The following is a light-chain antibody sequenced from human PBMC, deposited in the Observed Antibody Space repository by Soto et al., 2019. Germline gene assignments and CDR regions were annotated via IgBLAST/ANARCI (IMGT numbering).Light chain of an antibody. Sequence: EIVLTQSPGTLSLSPGERATLSCRASQSVSSSYLAWYQQKPGQAPRLLIYGASSRDTGIPDRFSGSGSGTDFTLTISRLEPEDFAVYYCQPYGSSPLTFGQGTKVEIK. J-gene: IGKJ1*01. CDR1: QSVSSSY. CDR2: GAS. V-gene: IGKV3-20*01. CDR3: QPYGSSPLT.